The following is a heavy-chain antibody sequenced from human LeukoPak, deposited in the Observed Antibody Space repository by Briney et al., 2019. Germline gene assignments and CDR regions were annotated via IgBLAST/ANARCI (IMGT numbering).Heavy chain of an antibody. J-gene: IGHJ6*02. CDR2: MNPNSGNT. V-gene: IGHV1-8*01. D-gene: IGHD5-12*01. Sequence: EASVKVSCKASGYTFTSYDINWVRQATGQGLGWMGWMNPNSGNTGYAQKFQGRVTMTRNTSISTAYMELSSLRSEDTAVYYCAASIVPTGYYYYGMDVWGQGTTVTVSS. CDR1: GYTFTSYD. CDR3: AASIVPTGYYYYGMDV.